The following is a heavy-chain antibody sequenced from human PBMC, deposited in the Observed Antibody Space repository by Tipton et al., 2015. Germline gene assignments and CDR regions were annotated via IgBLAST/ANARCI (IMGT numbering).Heavy chain of an antibody. CDR3: ARPTSGAFDI. D-gene: IGHD2-2*01. J-gene: IGHJ3*02. CDR1: GGSIVSSSYY. V-gene: IGHV4-39*01. Sequence: TLSLTCTVSGGSIVSSSYYWGWIRQPPGKGLEWIGSIYYSGTTYFNPSLKSRVTISVDTSKNQFSLKVTSMTAADTAVYYCARPTSGAFDIWGQGTMVTVSS. CDR2: IYYSGTT.